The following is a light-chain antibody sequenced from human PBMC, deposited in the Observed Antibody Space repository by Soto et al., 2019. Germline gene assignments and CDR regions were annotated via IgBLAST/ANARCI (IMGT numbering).Light chain of an antibody. V-gene: IGKV1-5*03. CDR2: KAS. Sequence: DIQMTQSPSTLSASVGDRVSITCRASQNIRSWLAWYQHKPGKAPKLLIYKASTLDSGVPSRFSGSGSGTDFTLIISSLQPDDFATYYCQQYDRYSLSFGPGTKVEIK. CDR3: QQYDRYSLS. J-gene: IGKJ3*01. CDR1: QNIRSW.